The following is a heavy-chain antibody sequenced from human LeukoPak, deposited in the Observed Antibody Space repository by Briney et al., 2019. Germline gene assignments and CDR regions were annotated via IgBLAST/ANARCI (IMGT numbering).Heavy chain of an antibody. CDR1: GYTLIDYY. V-gene: IGHV1-2*02. D-gene: IGHD1-26*01. CDR2: INPNSGDT. CDR3: ARDLTSTSYWELDY. Sequence: ASVKVSCKASGYTLIDYYIHWVRQAPGQGLEWMGWINPNSGDTNYAQNFQGRVTMTRDTSISTAYMELSRPTSDDTALYFCARDLTSTSYWELDYWGQGTLVTVSS. J-gene: IGHJ4*02.